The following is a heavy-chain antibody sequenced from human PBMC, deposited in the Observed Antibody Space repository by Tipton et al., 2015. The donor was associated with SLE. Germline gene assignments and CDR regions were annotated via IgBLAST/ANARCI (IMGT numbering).Heavy chain of an antibody. Sequence: TLSLTCTVSGGSISSKNYYWGRIRQHPGKGLEWIGSIHYSGSTYDNPSFKSRVAISVDTSKNQFSLKLSSVTAAHTAVYYCARHTSESCSYASCHPNWCDTWGQGTLVTVSS. CDR2: IHYSGST. J-gene: IGHJ5*02. CDR3: ARHTSESCSYASCHPNWCDT. CDR1: GGSISSKNYY. D-gene: IGHD2-2*01. V-gene: IGHV4-39*07.